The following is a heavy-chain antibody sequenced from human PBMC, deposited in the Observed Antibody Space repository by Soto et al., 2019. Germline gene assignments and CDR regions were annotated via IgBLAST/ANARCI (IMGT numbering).Heavy chain of an antibody. D-gene: IGHD3-3*01. J-gene: IGHJ6*02. Sequence: GGSLRLSCAAAGFTFSSYSMNWVRQEPGKGLEWVSYISSSSSTIYYADSVKGRFTISRDNAKNSLYLQMNSLRDEDTAVYYCALRFLEWLSSHHYYYGMDVWGQGTTVTVSS. CDR2: ISSSSSTI. CDR1: GFTFSSYS. CDR3: ALRFLEWLSSHHYYYGMDV. V-gene: IGHV3-48*02.